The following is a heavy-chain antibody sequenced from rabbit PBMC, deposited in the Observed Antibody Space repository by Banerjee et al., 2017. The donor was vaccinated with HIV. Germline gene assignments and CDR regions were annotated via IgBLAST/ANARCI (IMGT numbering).Heavy chain of an antibody. Sequence: QSLEESGGDLVKPGASLTLTCTASGFSFSSTYYMCWVRQAPGKGLEWIACIYAGYSGSTYYASWAKGRFTISKTSSTTVTLQMTSLTAADTATYFCARGVYGDGGLTWLIGYGMDLWGPGTLVTVS. J-gene: IGHJ6*01. V-gene: IGHV1S40*01. CDR1: GFSFSSTYY. CDR3: ARGVYGDGGLTWLIGYGMDL. CDR2: IYAGYSGST. D-gene: IGHD2-1*01.